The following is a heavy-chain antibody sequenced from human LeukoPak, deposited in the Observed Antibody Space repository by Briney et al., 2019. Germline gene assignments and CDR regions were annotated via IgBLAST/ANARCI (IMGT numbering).Heavy chain of an antibody. CDR1: GGSISSYY. J-gene: IGHJ5*02. CDR3: ARRGRYCGSTSCYAGWFDP. Sequence: SETLSLTCPVSGGSISSYYWSWIRQPPGKGLEWIGYIYTRGSTNYNPSLKSRVTISVDTSKNQFSLKLSSVTAADTAVYYCARRGRYCGSTSCYAGWFDPWGQGTLVTVSS. D-gene: IGHD2-2*01. V-gene: IGHV4-4*09. CDR2: IYTRGST.